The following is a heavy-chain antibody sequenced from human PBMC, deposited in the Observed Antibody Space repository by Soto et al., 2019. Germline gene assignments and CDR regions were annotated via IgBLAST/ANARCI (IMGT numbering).Heavy chain of an antibody. CDR2: IIPILGIA. J-gene: IGHJ6*02. V-gene: IGHV1-69*02. CDR1: GGTFSSYT. CDR3: ARACKTTTVTTIYYYYGMDV. Sequence: ASVKVSCKASGGTFSSYTISWVRQAPGQGLEWMGRIIPILGIANYAQKFQGRVTITADKSTSTAYMELSSLRSEDTAVYYCARACKTTTVTTIYYYYGMDVWGQGTTVTVSS. D-gene: IGHD4-17*01.